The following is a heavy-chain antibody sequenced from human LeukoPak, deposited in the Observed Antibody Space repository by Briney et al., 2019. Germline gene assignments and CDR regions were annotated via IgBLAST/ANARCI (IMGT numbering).Heavy chain of an antibody. J-gene: IGHJ4*02. CDR3: ARSKDILTGYCFDY. CDR1: GGSISSYY. Sequence: SETLSLTCTVSGGSISSYYWSWIRQPPGKGLEWIGYIYYSGSTNYNPSLKSRVTISVDKSKNQFPLKLSSVTAADTAVYYCARSKDILTGYCFDYWGQGTLVTVSS. V-gene: IGHV4-59*01. D-gene: IGHD3-9*01. CDR2: IYYSGST.